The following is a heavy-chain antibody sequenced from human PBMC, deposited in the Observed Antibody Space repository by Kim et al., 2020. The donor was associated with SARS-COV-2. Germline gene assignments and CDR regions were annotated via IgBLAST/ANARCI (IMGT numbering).Heavy chain of an antibody. J-gene: IGHJ6*02. CDR1: GFTFSSYA. D-gene: IGHD3-10*01. CDR3: AKETEEWFGELSDV. Sequence: GSLRLSCAASGFTFSSYAMAWVRQAPGKGLEWVSVIRGSGGGTYYSDYAKGRFTISRDNSKNTLYLQMNNLRTEDTAVYFCAKETEEWFGELSDVWGQGTTVTVSS. CDR2: IRGSGGGT. V-gene: IGHV3-23*01.